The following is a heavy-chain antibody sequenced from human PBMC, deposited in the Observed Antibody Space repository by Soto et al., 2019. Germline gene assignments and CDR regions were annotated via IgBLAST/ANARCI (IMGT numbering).Heavy chain of an antibody. CDR3: ATNTLDYDILTGYYDY. J-gene: IGHJ4*02. Sequence: GGSLRLSCAASGFTFSSYGMHWVRQAPGKGLEWVAVISYDGSNKYYADSVKGRFTISRDNSKNTLYLQMNSLRAEDTAVYYCATNTLDYDILTGYYDYWGQGTLVTVSS. CDR1: GFTFSSYG. D-gene: IGHD3-9*01. V-gene: IGHV3-30*03. CDR2: ISYDGSNK.